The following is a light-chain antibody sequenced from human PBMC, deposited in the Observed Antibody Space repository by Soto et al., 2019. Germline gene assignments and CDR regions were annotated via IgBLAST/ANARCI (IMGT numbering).Light chain of an antibody. CDR1: QSVSSSY. CDR2: GAS. Sequence: EIVLTQSPGTLSLSPGERATLSCRASQSVSSSYLAWYQQKPGQAPRLLIYGASFRATGIPDRFSGSGSGTDFTLTISRLEPEDFAVYYCQQYGSSPGTFRQGTKVEIK. J-gene: IGKJ1*01. V-gene: IGKV3-20*01. CDR3: QQYGSSPGT.